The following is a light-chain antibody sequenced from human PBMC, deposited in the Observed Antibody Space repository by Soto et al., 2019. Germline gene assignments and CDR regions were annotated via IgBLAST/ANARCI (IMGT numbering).Light chain of an antibody. J-gene: IGKJ2*01. V-gene: IGKV1-33*01. CDR2: AAF. CDR3: LQDGNLPYT. Sequence: DIQMTQSPASRSAYLGDIVIITCQASRAINNFIKCYQHKPGKTPKLLKYAAFTLERRVPSKISRTGSETECPLILNILQTEGSANDYRLQDGNLPYTFGPGTKLQIK. CDR1: RAINNF.